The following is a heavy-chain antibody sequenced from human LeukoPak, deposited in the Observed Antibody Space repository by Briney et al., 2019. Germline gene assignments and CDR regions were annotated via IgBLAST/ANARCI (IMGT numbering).Heavy chain of an antibody. J-gene: IGHJ4*02. CDR3: ARAAPRSSSIETYYFDY. CDR2: MNPNSGNT. CDR1: GYTFTSYD. V-gene: IGHV1-8*01. Sequence: ASVKVSSKASGYTFTSYDINWVRQATGQGLEWMGWMNPNSGNTGYAQKFQGRVTMTRNTSISTAYMELSSLRSEDTAVYYCARAAPRSSSIETYYFDYWGQGTLVTVSS. D-gene: IGHD6-13*01.